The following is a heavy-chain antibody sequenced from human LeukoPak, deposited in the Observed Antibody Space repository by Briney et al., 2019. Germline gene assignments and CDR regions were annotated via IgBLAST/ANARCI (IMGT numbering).Heavy chain of an antibody. CDR3: ARDLNYGRGYSYGFGY. J-gene: IGHJ4*02. CDR2: ISSDGSNI. Sequence: GGSLRLSCAASGFTFSGYGMHWVRQAPGKGLEWVAVISSDGSNIYYADSVKGRFTISRDNAKDSLYLQMNSLRAEDTAVYYCARDLNYGRGYSYGFGYWGQGTLVTVSS. V-gene: IGHV3-30*03. D-gene: IGHD5-18*01. CDR1: GFTFSGYG.